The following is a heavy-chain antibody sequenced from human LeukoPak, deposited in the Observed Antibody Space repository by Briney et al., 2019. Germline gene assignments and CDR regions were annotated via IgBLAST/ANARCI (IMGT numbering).Heavy chain of an antibody. Sequence: SETRSLTCAGYGGSFSGYYWSGIRQPPGKGLEWIGEINHSGSTNYNPSLKSRVTISVDTSKNQFSLKLSSVTAADTAVYYCARGLRLWSPHPGYWGQGTLVTVSS. CDR3: ARGLRLWSPHPGY. J-gene: IGHJ4*02. CDR1: GGSFSGYY. CDR2: INHSGST. D-gene: IGHD3-10*01. V-gene: IGHV4-34*01.